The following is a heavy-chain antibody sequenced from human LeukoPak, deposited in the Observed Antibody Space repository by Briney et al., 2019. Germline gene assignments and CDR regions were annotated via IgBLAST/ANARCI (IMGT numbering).Heavy chain of an antibody. CDR1: GYSFTSYW. CDR2: IYPGDSDT. Sequence: GESLKIFCKGSGYSFTSYWIGWVRQMPGKGLEWMGIIYPGDSDTRYSPSFQGQVTISADKSISTAYLQWSSLKASDTPMYYCARQGCSSTSCYYYYYMDVWGKGTTVTVSS. D-gene: IGHD2-2*01. V-gene: IGHV5-51*01. J-gene: IGHJ6*03. CDR3: ARQGCSSTSCYYYYYMDV.